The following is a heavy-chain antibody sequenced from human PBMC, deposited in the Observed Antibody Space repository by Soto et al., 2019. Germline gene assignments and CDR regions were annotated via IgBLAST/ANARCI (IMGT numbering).Heavy chain of an antibody. CDR1: GYTFTSYG. CDR3: ARDVRGCSSTSCYFDY. J-gene: IGHJ4*02. D-gene: IGHD2-2*01. V-gene: IGHV1-18*01. Sequence: QVPLVQSGAEVKKPGASVKVSCKASGYTFTSYGISWVRQAPGQGLEWMGWISAYNGNTNYAQKLQGRVTMTTDTSTSTAYMELRSLRSDDTAVYYCARDVRGCSSTSCYFDYWGQGSLVTFSS. CDR2: ISAYNGNT.